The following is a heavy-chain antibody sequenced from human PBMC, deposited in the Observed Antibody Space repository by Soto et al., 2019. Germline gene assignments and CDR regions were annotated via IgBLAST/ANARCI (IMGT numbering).Heavy chain of an antibody. J-gene: IGHJ6*02. D-gene: IGHD6-13*01. CDR1: GFTFSSYA. V-gene: IGHV3-23*01. Sequence: GGSLRLSCAASGFTFSSYAMSWVRQAPGKGLEWVSAISGSGGSTYYADSVKGRFTISRDNSKNTLYLQMNSLRAEDTAVYYCAAAFIAAAGPYYYYYGMDVWGQGTTVTV. CDR3: AAAFIAAAGPYYYYYGMDV. CDR2: ISGSGGST.